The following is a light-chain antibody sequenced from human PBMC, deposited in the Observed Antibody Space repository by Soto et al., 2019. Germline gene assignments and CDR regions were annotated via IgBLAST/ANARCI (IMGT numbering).Light chain of an antibody. J-gene: IGKJ1*01. Sequence: DIVMTQSPLSLPVTPGEPASISCRSSQSLLHPNGGTYLEWYLQKPGQSPQLLIYLTSSRASGVPDRLNGSGLGQNFTLKIRRVEAEDVGVYYCMQALQTPRTFGRGTKVEIK. CDR3: MQALQTPRT. CDR2: LTS. CDR1: QSLLHPNGGTY. V-gene: IGKV2-28*01.